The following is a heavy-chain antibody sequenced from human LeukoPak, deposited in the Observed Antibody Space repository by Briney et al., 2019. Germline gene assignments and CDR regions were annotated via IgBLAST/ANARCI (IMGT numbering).Heavy chain of an antibody. Sequence: PGGSLRLSCTASRLTFSTYAMNWVRQAPGKGLEWVSSISSGGDNTHYADSVKGRFTISRDNSKNTLYLQMNSLRADDTAIYYCAREGSGYDFDYWGQGTLVTVSS. D-gene: IGHD5-12*01. CDR1: RLTFSTYA. V-gene: IGHV3-23*01. J-gene: IGHJ4*02. CDR2: ISSGGDNT. CDR3: AREGSGYDFDY.